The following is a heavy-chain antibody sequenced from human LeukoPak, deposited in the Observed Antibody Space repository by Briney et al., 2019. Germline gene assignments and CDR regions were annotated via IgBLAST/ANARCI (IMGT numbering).Heavy chain of an antibody. D-gene: IGHD2-2*01. Sequence: SETLSLTCAVYGGSFSGYYWSWIRQPPGKGLEWIGEINHSGSTNYNPSLKSRVTISVDTSKNQFSLKLSSVTAEDTAVYYCATPDCSSTSCYEGDAFDIWGQGTMVTVSS. V-gene: IGHV4-34*01. J-gene: IGHJ3*02. CDR2: INHSGST. CDR1: GGSFSGYY. CDR3: ATPDCSSTSCYEGDAFDI.